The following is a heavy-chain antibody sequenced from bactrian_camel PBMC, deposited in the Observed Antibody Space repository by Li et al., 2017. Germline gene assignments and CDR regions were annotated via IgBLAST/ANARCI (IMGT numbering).Heavy chain of an antibody. CDR1: AFSSSSRFTFSNYA. D-gene: IGHD1*01. CDR2: DNNGGLDR. V-gene: IGHV3S42*01. CDR3: ARDIYSTLEGPFDY. J-gene: IGHJ4*01. Sequence: QLVESGGGLVQPGGSLRLSCATSAFSSSSRFTFSNYAMTWVRQAPEKGLERVSGDNNGGLDRAYADSVKGRFTMSRDVAQNTLYLHLNSLKTEDTAMYYCARDIYSTLEGPFDYWGQGTQVTVS.